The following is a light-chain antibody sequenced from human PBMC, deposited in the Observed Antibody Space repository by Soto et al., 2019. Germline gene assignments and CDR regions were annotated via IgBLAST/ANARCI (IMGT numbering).Light chain of an antibody. CDR3: QQYGGLPT. J-gene: IGKJ1*01. CDR2: GAS. V-gene: IGKV3-20*01. CDR1: QSVDSRY. Sequence: RASQSVDSRYLAWYQQKSGHAPRLLLYGASSRATGIPDRFRGSGSGTDFTPNISRLEPEDFAVYYCQQYGGLPTFAPGTKVDI.